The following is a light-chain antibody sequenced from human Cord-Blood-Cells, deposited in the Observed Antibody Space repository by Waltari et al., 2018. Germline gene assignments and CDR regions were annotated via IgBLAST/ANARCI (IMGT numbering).Light chain of an antibody. J-gene: IGLJ3*02. Sequence: YELTQPPSVPVSPGQTARITCPGDALPKQYAYWYPQKPGQAPVLVIYKDRERPSGIPERFSGSSSGTTVTLTISGVQAEDEADYYCQSADSSGTYWVFGGGTKLTVL. CDR3: QSADSSGTYWV. CDR1: ALPKQY. CDR2: KDR. V-gene: IGLV3-25*03.